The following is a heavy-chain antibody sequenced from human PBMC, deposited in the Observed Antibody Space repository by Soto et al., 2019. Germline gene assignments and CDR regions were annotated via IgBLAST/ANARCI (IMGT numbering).Heavy chain of an antibody. D-gene: IGHD5-12*01. Sequence: PGGSLRLSCAASGFTLSSSPMTWVRQTQGKGLEWVSSISGSGGRIYYADSVKGRFTISRDNSKNTLYLQVNSLRAEDTAVYYCARRTEDGYNTPYYAFGIWGQGTMVTVSS. V-gene: IGHV3-23*01. J-gene: IGHJ3*02. CDR1: GFTLSSSP. CDR2: ISGSGGRI. CDR3: ARRTEDGYNTPYYAFGI.